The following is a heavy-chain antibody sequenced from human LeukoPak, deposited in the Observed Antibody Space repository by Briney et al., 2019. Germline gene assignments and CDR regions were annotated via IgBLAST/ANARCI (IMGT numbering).Heavy chain of an antibody. D-gene: IGHD5-12*01. CDR3: ARKMKSGDRVGAFDI. CDR1: GSTFRSHN. Sequence: VGSLRHSCAASGSTFRSHNMNWVRQAPMKGLEWVSSIGSDGSYIYYADSVKGRFTISRDNAKNSLYLQMNSLTAEDTAVYYCARKMKSGDRVGAFDIWGRGTVVTISS. CDR2: IGSDGSYI. V-gene: IGHV3-21*01. J-gene: IGHJ3*02.